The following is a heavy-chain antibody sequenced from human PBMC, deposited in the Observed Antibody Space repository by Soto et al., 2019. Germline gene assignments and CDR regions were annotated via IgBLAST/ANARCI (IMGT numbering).Heavy chain of an antibody. D-gene: IGHD3-16*02. Sequence: QVQLVESGGGVVQPGRSLRLSCAASGFTFSSYGMHWVRQAPGKGLEWVAVIWYDGSNKYYADSVKGRFTISRDNSKNTLYLQMNSLRAEDTAVYYCAREGGGGRYRPYYFDYGGQGTLVTVSS. CDR3: AREGGGGRYRPYYFDY. J-gene: IGHJ4*02. CDR2: IWYDGSNK. CDR1: GFTFSSYG. V-gene: IGHV3-33*01.